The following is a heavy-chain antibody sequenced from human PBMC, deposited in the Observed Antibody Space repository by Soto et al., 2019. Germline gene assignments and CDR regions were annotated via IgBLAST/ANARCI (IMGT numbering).Heavy chain of an antibody. CDR2: IIPILGIA. J-gene: IGHJ6*02. V-gene: IGHV1-69*02. Sequence: ASVKVSCKASGGTFSSYTISWVRQAPGQGLEWMGRIIPILGIANYAQKFQGRVTITADKSTSTACMELSSLRSEDTAVYYCASREAELRYFDWSPPEYYYYYGMDVWGQGTTVTVSS. D-gene: IGHD3-9*01. CDR3: ASREAELRYFDWSPPEYYYYYGMDV. CDR1: GGTFSSYT.